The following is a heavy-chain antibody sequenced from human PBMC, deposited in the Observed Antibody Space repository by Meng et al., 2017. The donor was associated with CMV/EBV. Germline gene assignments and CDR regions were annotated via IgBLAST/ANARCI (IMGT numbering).Heavy chain of an antibody. Sequence: GESLKISCKASGYTFTSYDINWVRQATGQGLEWMGWMNPNSGNTGYAQKFQGRVTMTRNTSISTAYMELSSLRSEDTAVYYCARADPGSGPWWNPAGSYWGQGTLVTVSS. J-gene: IGHJ4*02. CDR3: ARADPGSGPWWNPAGSY. CDR2: MNPNSGNT. V-gene: IGHV1-8*01. CDR1: GYTFTSYD. D-gene: IGHD1-1*01.